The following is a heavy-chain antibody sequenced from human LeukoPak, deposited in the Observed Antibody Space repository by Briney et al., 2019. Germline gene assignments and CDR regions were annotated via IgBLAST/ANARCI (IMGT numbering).Heavy chain of an antibody. Sequence: PGGSLRLSCAASGFTFSSYWMSWVRQAPGKGLEWVANIKQDGSEKYYVDSVKGRFTISRDNAKNSLYLQMNSLRAEDTAVYYCALGAAADGVQGPDYFDYWGQGTLATVSS. CDR1: GFTFSSYW. J-gene: IGHJ4*02. V-gene: IGHV3-7*01. CDR2: IKQDGSEK. D-gene: IGHD2-8*02. CDR3: ALGAAADGVQGPDYFDY.